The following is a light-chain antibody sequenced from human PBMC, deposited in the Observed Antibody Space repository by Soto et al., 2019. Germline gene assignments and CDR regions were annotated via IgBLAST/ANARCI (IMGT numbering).Light chain of an antibody. V-gene: IGKV2-28*01. CDR3: MQALQIPWT. CDR1: QSLLHSNGYTY. Sequence: DIVMTQSPLSLPVTPGEPASISCRSSQSLLHSNGYTYLDWYQQKPGQSPQLLIYLGSNRASGVPDRFSGSGSGTDFTLKISSVEAEDVGIYYCMQALQIPWTFGQGTKVEIK. J-gene: IGKJ1*01. CDR2: LGS.